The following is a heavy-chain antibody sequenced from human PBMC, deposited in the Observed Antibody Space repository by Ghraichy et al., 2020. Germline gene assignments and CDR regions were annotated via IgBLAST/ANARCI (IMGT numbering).Heavy chain of an antibody. CDR2: IYYSGST. Sequence: SQTLSLTCTVSGGSISSYYWSWIRQPPGKGLEWIGYIYYSGSTNYNPSLKSRVTISVDTSKNQFSLKLSSVTAADTAVYYCARVGGYDFWSGYYFDYWGQGTLVTVSS. D-gene: IGHD3-3*01. J-gene: IGHJ4*02. CDR3: ARVGGYDFWSGYYFDY. CDR1: GGSISSYY. V-gene: IGHV4-59*01.